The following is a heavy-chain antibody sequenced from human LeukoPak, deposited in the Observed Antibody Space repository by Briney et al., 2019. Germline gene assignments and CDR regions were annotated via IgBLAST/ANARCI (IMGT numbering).Heavy chain of an antibody. Sequence: SETLSLTCTVAGGSISSSSYYWGWLRQPPGKGLEWIGSIYYSGSTYYNPSLKSRVTISVDTPKNQFSLKLSSVTAADPAVYYCARDDRRYSGSYRNSGFDYWGQGTLVTVSS. CDR3: ARDDRRYSGSYRNSGFDY. J-gene: IGHJ4*02. V-gene: IGHV4-39*07. D-gene: IGHD1-26*01. CDR1: GGSISSSSYY. CDR2: IYYSGST.